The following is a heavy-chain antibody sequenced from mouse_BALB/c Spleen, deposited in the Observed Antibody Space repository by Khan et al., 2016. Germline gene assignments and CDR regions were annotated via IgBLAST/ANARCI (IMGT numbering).Heavy chain of an antibody. CDR3: ISGGYYAFPS. D-gene: IGHD1-1*02. CDR1: GFTFSNYR. CDR2: ITVKSDNYGA. V-gene: IGHV13-2*02. Sequence: VQLVETGGGLVRPGKSLKLSGVTSGFTFSNYRMHWLRQPPGKGREWSAVITVKSDNYGANYAESVKGRLTIARDDSKSSVYMQMNRLREEDTATHYRISGGYYAFPSWGQGTSFPVSS. J-gene: IGHJ4*01.